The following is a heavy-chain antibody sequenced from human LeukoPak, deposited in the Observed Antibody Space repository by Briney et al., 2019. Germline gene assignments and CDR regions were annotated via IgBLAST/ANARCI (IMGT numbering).Heavy chain of an antibody. Sequence: LRLSCAASGFTFSDYYMSWIRQPPGKGLQWIGCISDSGNTNYNPSLRSRVTISVYTSQNQFSLRLSSVTAADTAVYYCTRVGRSLHWNPDYWGQGTLVTVSS. CDR1: GFTFSDYY. D-gene: IGHD1-1*01. V-gene: IGHV4-59*01. CDR3: TRVGRSLHWNPDY. J-gene: IGHJ4*02. CDR2: ISDSGNT.